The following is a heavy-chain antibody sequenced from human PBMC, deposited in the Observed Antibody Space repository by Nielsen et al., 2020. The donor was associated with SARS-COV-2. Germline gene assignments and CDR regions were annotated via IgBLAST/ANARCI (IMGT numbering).Heavy chain of an antibody. V-gene: IGHV5-51*01. J-gene: IGHJ4*02. CDR2: IYPGDSDT. CDR3: ARRAGLDGLDY. Sequence: VRQMPGKGLEWMGIIYPGDSDTRYSPSFQGQVTISADKSISTAYLQWSSLKPSDTAIYYCARRAGLDGLDYWGQGTLVTVSS. D-gene: IGHD3-9*01.